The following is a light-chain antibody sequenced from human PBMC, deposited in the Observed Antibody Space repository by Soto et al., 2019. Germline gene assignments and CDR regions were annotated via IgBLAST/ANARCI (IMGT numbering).Light chain of an antibody. J-gene: IGKJ1*01. CDR2: GAS. CDR3: QKYNNWPRT. Sequence: EIVMTQSPATLSVSPGERATVSCRASLSVSSNLAWYQQKPGQAPRLLIYGASTRATGVPCRFSGSGSATDFTLTISSLQSEDFAVYYCQKYNNWPRTFGQGTKVDIK. V-gene: IGKV3-15*01. CDR1: LSVSSN.